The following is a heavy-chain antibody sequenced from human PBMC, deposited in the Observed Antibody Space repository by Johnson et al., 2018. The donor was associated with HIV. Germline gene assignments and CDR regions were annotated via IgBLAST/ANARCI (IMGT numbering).Heavy chain of an antibody. V-gene: IGHV3-23*04. Sequence: VQLVESGGGLVQPGRSLRLSCAGSGFIFDDYAMHWVRQTPGKGLEWVSAISGSGGSTYYADSVKGRFTISRDNSKNTLYLQMNSLRAEDTAVYFCASQVRGLLGLRWAMWG. CDR3: ASQVRGLLGLRWAM. J-gene: IGHJ1*01. CDR2: ISGSGGST. CDR1: GFIFDDYA. D-gene: IGHD3-10*01.